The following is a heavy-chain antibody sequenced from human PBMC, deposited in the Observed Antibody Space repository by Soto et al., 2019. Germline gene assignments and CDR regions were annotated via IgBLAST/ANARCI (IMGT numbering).Heavy chain of an antibody. J-gene: IGHJ4*02. CDR2: IIPIFGTA. Sequence: VKVSCTASGGTFSSYAISLVRQAPGQWLEWMGGIIPIFGTANYAQKFQGRVTITADESTSTAYMELSSLRSEDTAVYYCARASLRYFDWLSLAYDYWGQGTLVTVSS. CDR1: GGTFSSYA. V-gene: IGHV1-69*13. CDR3: ARASLRYFDWLSLAYDY. D-gene: IGHD3-9*01.